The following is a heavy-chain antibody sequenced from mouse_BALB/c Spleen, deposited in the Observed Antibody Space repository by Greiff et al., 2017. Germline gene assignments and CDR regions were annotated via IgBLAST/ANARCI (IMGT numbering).Heavy chain of an antibody. V-gene: IGHV3-2*02. J-gene: IGHJ3*01. CDR2: ISYSGST. CDR1: GYSITSDYA. CDR3: AIYGSSYEGAY. Sequence: EVQLQDSGPGLVKPSQSLSLTCTVTGYSITSDYAWNWIRQFPGNKLEWMGYISYSGSTSYNPSLKSRISITRDTSKNQFFLQLNSVTTEDTATYYCAIYGSSYEGAYWGQGTLVTVSA. D-gene: IGHD1-1*01.